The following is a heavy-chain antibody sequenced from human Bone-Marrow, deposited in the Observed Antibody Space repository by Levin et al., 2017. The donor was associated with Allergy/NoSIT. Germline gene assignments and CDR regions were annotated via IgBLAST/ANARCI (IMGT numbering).Heavy chain of an antibody. V-gene: IGHV3-20*04. J-gene: IGHJ6*02. D-gene: IGHD3-3*01. CDR3: ARESGHYYGLDV. CDR1: GFNVDEYG. Sequence: GGSLRLSCAVSGFNVDEYGMSWVRQAPGKGLQWLSDINWSGNSKGYADSVKGRFTISRDNAGNSLHLHMSSLRADDTAVYYCARESGHYYGLDVWDQGTTVTVSS. CDR2: INWSGNSK.